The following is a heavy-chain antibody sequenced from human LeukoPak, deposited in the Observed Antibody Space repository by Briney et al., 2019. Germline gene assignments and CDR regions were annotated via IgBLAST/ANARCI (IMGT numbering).Heavy chain of an antibody. D-gene: IGHD6-13*01. V-gene: IGHV4-61*02. CDR2: IYTSGST. CDR1: GGSISSGSYY. J-gene: IGHJ4*02. Sequence: SETLSPTCTVSGGSISSGSYYWSWIRQPAGKGLEWIGRIYTSGSTNYNPSLKSRVTISVDTSKNQFSLKLSSVTAADTAVYYCARDALIAAALDYRGQGTLVTVSS. CDR3: ARDALIAAALDY.